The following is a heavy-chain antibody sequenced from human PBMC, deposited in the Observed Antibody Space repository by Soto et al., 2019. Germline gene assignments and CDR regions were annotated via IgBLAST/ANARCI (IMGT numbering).Heavy chain of an antibody. CDR3: ATKDNGKYFFDS. Sequence: SETLSLPCGVSGSSISNDNWWVWIRQPPGKGLEWIVYIHHTGYTYSNPALKSRLTMSVDTSKNQFSLRLSSVTAVDTAVYYCATKDNGKYFFDSWGQGALVTVSS. D-gene: IGHD1-26*01. J-gene: IGHJ4*02. V-gene: IGHV4-28*01. CDR1: GSSISNDNW. CDR2: IHHTGYT.